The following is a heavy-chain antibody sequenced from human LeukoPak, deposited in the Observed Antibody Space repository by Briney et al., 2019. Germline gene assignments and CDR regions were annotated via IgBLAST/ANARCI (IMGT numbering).Heavy chain of an antibody. V-gene: IGHV4-30-4*01. Sequence: SQTLSLTCTVSGGSISSGDYYWGWIRQPPGRGLEWIGYIYYSGSTYYNPSLKSRVTISVDTSKNQFSLKLSSVTAADTAVYYCARAVSSWWGDAFDIWGQGTMVTVSS. D-gene: IGHD6-13*01. CDR3: ARAVSSWWGDAFDI. J-gene: IGHJ3*02. CDR2: IYYSGST. CDR1: GGSISSGDYY.